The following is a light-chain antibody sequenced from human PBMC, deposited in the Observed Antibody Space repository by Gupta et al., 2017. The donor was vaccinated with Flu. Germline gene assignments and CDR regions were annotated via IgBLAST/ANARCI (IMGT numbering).Light chain of an antibody. CDR2: EVS. V-gene: IGLV2-14*03. CDR1: SSDIGSSDY. Sequence: IAISCTGSSSDIGSSDYVSWYQQHPGNAPKRTLWEVSRRPGGISDRFSGSKSGATDSPPLSGLLAEDEALDYCSSYATNNTVGVFGGGTKLTVL. J-gene: IGLJ3*02. CDR3: SSYATNNTVGV.